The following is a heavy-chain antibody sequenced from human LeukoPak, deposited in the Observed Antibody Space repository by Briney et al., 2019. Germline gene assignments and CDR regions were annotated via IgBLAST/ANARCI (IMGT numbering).Heavy chain of an antibody. CDR3: ARATGDC. CDR1: GFTFSSYN. CDR2: ISTSSSTI. D-gene: IGHD7-27*01. Sequence: GGSLRLSCGASGFTFSSYNMNWVRQAPGKGLEWVSYISTSSSTIYYAGSVKGRFTISRDNAMNSLYLQMNSLRDEDTAVYYCARATGDCWGQGTLVTVSS. J-gene: IGHJ4*02. V-gene: IGHV3-48*02.